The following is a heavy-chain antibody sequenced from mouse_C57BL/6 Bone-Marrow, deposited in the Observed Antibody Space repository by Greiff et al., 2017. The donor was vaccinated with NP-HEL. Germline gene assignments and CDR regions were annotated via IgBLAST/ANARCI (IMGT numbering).Heavy chain of an antibody. D-gene: IGHD1-1*01. CDR3: ARPYYVWYFDV. Sequence: DVMLVESGGGLVQPGGSLKLSCAASGFTFSDYYMYWVRQTPEKRLEWVAYISNGGGSTYYPDTVKGRVTISRDNAKNTLYLQMSRLKSEDTAMYYCARPYYVWYFDVWGTGTTVTVSS. V-gene: IGHV5-12*01. J-gene: IGHJ1*03. CDR1: GFTFSDYY. CDR2: ISNGGGST.